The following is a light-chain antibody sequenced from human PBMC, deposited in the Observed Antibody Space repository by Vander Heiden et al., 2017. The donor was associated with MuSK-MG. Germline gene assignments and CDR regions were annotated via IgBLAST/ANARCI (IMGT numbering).Light chain of an antibody. V-gene: IGKV1-33*01. CDR1: QDISNY. CDR2: DAS. Sequence: DIQMTQSPSSLSASVGDRVTITCQASQDISNYLNWYQQKPGKAPKLLIYDASNLETGVPSRFSGSGSGTDFTFTISSLQPEDIATYYCQQDDNLQITFGQGTLLEIK. J-gene: IGKJ5*01. CDR3: QQDDNLQIT.